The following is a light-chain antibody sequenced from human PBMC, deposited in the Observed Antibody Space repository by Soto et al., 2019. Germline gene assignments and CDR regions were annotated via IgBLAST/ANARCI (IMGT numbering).Light chain of an antibody. V-gene: IGKV1-39*01. CDR3: QQSYSTPQT. J-gene: IGKJ1*01. Sequence: DVQMTQSPSSLSASVGDRVTITCQASQDITNFLNWYQQKPGKAPNLLIYDASNLETGVPSRFSGSGSGTDFTLTISSLQPEDFATYYCQQSYSTPQTFGQGTKVDIK. CDR1: QDITNF. CDR2: DAS.